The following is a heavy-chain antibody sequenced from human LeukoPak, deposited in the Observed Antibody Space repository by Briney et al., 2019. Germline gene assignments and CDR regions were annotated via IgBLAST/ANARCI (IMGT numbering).Heavy chain of an antibody. CDR1: GGSIGSDY. J-gene: IGHJ4*02. CDR3: AKYGNSGWVIDN. CDR2: IYYTGGT. V-gene: IGHV4-59*08. Sequence: PSETLSLTCTVSGGSIGSDYWTWIRQPPGGGLVYIGYIYYTGGTNYNPSLKSRVTISVDTSKNQFSLKLSSVTAADTAVYFCAKYGNSGWVIDNWGQGTLVTVSS. D-gene: IGHD6-19*01.